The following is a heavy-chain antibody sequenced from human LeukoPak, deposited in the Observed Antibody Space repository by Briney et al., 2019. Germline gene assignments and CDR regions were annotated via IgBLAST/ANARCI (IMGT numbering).Heavy chain of an antibody. CDR3: ARDNNGVFDY. Sequence: GGSLRLSCAASGFTLSTYDMHWVRQAPGKGLEWVSLIGLVGDTEYADCVKGRFSISREDAKNSLYLQMNSQRVGDTAVYYCARDNNGVFDYWGQGTLVTVSS. CDR2: IGLVGDT. D-gene: IGHD1/OR15-1a*01. J-gene: IGHJ4*02. CDR1: GFTLSTYD. V-gene: IGHV3-13*01.